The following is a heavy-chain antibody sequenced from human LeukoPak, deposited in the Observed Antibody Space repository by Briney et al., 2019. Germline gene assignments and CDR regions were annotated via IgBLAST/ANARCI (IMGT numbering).Heavy chain of an antibody. Sequence: AGGSLRLSCAASGFTFSSYAMHWVRQAPGKGLEWVAVISYDGSNKYYADSMKGRFTISRDNSKNTLYLQMNSLRAEDTAVYYCARSDYWGQGTLVTVSS. CDR3: ARSDY. CDR1: GFTFSSYA. J-gene: IGHJ4*02. CDR2: ISYDGSNK. V-gene: IGHV3-30*04.